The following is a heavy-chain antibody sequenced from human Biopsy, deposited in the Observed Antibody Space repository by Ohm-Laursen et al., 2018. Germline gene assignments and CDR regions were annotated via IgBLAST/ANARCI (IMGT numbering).Heavy chain of an antibody. Sequence: ASVKVSCKASGYSFSTYDVNWVRQARGQGLEWMGWMIPSSGKTGYAQRFQGRVTLTMNTSISTAFMELSGLRSEDTAVYFCARGYSRRVSIFEASIYWFDTWGQGTLVTVSS. CDR2: MIPSSGKT. CDR1: GYSFSTYD. CDR3: ARGYSRRVSIFEASIYWFDT. D-gene: IGHD6-6*01. V-gene: IGHV1-8*01. J-gene: IGHJ5*02.